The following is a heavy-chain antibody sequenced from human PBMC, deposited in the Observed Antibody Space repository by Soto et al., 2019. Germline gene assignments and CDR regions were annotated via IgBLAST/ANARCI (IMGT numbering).Heavy chain of an antibody. J-gene: IGHJ4*02. CDR2: ISYDANNK. CDR3: ARELTGWYFDY. Sequence: GGSLRLSCAASGFTFSIYGMDGVRQAPGKGLEWVALISYDANNKYYADTVKGRFTISRDNSKNTLYLQTNSLRAEDTAVYYCARELTGWYFDYWGQGTMVTVSS. CDR1: GFTFSIYG. V-gene: IGHV3-30*03. D-gene: IGHD3-9*01.